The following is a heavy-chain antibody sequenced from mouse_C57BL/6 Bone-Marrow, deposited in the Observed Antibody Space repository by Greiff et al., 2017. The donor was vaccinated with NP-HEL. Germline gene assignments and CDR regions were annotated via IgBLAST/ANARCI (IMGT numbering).Heavy chain of an antibody. D-gene: IGHD1-1*01. CDR2: ISSGGDYL. V-gene: IGHV5-9-1*02. Sequence: EVMLVESGEGLVKPGGSLKLSCAASGFTFSSYAMSWVRQTPEKRLEWVAYISSGGDYLYYADTVKGRFTISRDNARNTLYLQMSSLKSEDTAMYYCTRDNYGSRMDYWGQGTSVTVSS. J-gene: IGHJ4*01. CDR3: TRDNYGSRMDY. CDR1: GFTFSSYA.